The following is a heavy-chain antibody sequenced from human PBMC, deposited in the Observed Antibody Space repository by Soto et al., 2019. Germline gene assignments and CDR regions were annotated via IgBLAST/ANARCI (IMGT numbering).Heavy chain of an antibody. Sequence: QVQLVESGGGVVQPGRSLRLSCAASGFTFSSYGMHWVRQAPGKGLEWVAVIWYDGSNKYYADSVKGRFTISRDDSKNTLYLQMNSLRAEDTAVYYCARDHKQWLASWDGMDVWGQGTTVTVSS. D-gene: IGHD6-19*01. CDR3: ARDHKQWLASWDGMDV. J-gene: IGHJ6*02. CDR1: GFTFSSYG. V-gene: IGHV3-33*01. CDR2: IWYDGSNK.